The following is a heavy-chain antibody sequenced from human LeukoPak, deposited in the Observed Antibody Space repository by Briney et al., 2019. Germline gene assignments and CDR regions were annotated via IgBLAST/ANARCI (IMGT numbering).Heavy chain of an antibody. Sequence: SVKVSCKASGGTFSSYAISWVRQAPGQGLEWMGGIIPIFGTANYAQKFQGRVTITADESTSTAYMELSSLRSEDTAVYYCARGDSTLRDAFDIWGQGTMVTVSS. D-gene: IGHD5/OR15-5a*01. J-gene: IGHJ3*02. V-gene: IGHV1-69*13. CDR2: IIPIFGTA. CDR1: GGTFSSYA. CDR3: ARGDSTLRDAFDI.